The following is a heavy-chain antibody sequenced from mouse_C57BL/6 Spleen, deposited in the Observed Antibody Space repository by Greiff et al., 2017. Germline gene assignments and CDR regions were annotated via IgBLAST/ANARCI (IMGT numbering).Heavy chain of an antibody. J-gene: IGHJ4*01. CDR2: IDPANGNT. Sequence: QLQESVAELVRPGASVKLSCTASGFNIKNTYMHWVKQRPEQGLEWIGRIDPANGNTKYAPKFQGKATITADTSSNTAYLQLSSLTSEDTAIYYCARPLYYDYDKGDYYAMDYWGQGTSVTVSS. CDR3: ARPLYYDYDKGDYYAMDY. D-gene: IGHD2-4*01. CDR1: GFNIKNTY. V-gene: IGHV14-3*01.